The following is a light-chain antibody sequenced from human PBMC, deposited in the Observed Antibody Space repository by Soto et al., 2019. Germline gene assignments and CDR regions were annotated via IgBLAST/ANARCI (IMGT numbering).Light chain of an antibody. CDR3: QSYDSSLSAWV. V-gene: IGLV1-40*01. CDR1: SSNIGAGYD. Sequence: QPVLTQPPSVPGAPGQRVTISCIGSSSNIGAGYDVHWYQQFPGTAPKLLIHGNINRPSGVPDRFSGSKSGTSASLAITGLQAEDETDYYCQSYDSSLSAWVFGGGTKLTVL. J-gene: IGLJ3*02. CDR2: GNI.